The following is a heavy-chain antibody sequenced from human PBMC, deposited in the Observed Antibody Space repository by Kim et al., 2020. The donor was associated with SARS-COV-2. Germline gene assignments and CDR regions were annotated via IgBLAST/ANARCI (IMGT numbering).Heavy chain of an antibody. CDR1: GYTFTAYF. D-gene: IGHD1-1*01. CDR3: ARDHFSRATLEGYFDY. J-gene: IGHJ4*02. Sequence: ASVKVSCKASGYTFTAYFIHWVRQAPGQGLEWMGLIKPSGGSTRYAQKFQGGVTMTRDTSTSTVYMELSSLRSEDTAVYYCARDHFSRATLEGYFDYWGQGTLVTVSS. V-gene: IGHV1-46*01. CDR2: IKPSGGST.